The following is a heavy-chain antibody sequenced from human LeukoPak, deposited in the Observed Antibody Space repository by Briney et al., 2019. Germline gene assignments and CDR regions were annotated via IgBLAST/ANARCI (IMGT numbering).Heavy chain of an antibody. CDR3: ARLRGGYNFGVYYFDY. V-gene: IGHV1-18*01. Sequence: ASVKVSCKASGYTFTSYGISWVRQAPGQGLEWMGWISAYNGNTNYAQKLQGRVTMTTDTSTSTAYMELRSLRSDDTAVYYCARLRGGYNFGVYYFDYWGQGTLVTVSS. D-gene: IGHD5-24*01. J-gene: IGHJ4*02. CDR2: ISAYNGNT. CDR1: GYTFTSYG.